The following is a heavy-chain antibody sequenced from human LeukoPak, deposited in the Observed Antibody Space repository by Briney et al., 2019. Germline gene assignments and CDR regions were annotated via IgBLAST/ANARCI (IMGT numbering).Heavy chain of an antibody. D-gene: IGHD2/OR15-2a*01. Sequence: SETLSLTCTVSGDSISSYYWSWIRQPPGKGLEWIGYIYYSGSTNYNPSLKSRVTISGDTSKNQFSLKLSSVTAADTAVYYCARDFYASGFYFWFDPWGQGILVTVSS. J-gene: IGHJ5*02. CDR3: ARDFYASGFYFWFDP. CDR2: IYYSGST. V-gene: IGHV4-59*12. CDR1: GDSISSYY.